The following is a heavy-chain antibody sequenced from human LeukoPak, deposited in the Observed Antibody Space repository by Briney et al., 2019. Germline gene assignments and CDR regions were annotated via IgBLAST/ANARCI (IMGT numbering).Heavy chain of an antibody. J-gene: IGHJ4*02. V-gene: IGHV3-30*04. Sequence: GGSLRLSCAASGFTFSSYAMHWVRQAPGKGLEWVAVISYDGSNKYYADSVKGRFTISRDNSKNTLYLQMNSLRAEDTALYYCARGLTTMVRGVIMPLDYWGQGTLVTVSS. CDR1: GFTFSSYA. CDR2: ISYDGSNK. D-gene: IGHD3-10*01. CDR3: ARGLTTMVRGVIMPLDY.